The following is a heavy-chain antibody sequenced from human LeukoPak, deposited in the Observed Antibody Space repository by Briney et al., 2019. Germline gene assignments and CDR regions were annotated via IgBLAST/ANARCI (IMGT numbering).Heavy chain of an antibody. Sequence: PGGSLRLSCVASGFTFSRYGMSWVRQAPGKGLEWVAVISYDGSNKYYADSVKGRFTISRDNSKNTLYLQMNSLRAEDTAVYYCASGYFDWSQSDYWGQGTLVTVSS. CDR3: ASGYFDWSQSDY. CDR1: GFTFSRYG. D-gene: IGHD3-9*01. CDR2: ISYDGSNK. J-gene: IGHJ4*02. V-gene: IGHV3-30*03.